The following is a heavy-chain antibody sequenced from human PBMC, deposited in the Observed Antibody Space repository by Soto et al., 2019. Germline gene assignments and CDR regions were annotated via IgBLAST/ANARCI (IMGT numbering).Heavy chain of an antibody. CDR3: PSSPITIFYGMDV. Sequence: QVQLVQSGAEVKKPGASVKVSCKASGYTFTSYGITWVRQAPGQGLEWMGWISAYNGNTNYAQKLQGRVTMTTDTSTSTADMELRSLRSDDTAVYYCPSSPITIFYGMDVWGQGTTVTVSS. CDR1: GYTFTSYG. V-gene: IGHV1-18*01. D-gene: IGHD3-3*01. CDR2: ISAYNGNT. J-gene: IGHJ6*02.